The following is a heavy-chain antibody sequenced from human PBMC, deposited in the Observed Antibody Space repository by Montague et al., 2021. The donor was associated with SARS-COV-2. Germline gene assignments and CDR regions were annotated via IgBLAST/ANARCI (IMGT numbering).Heavy chain of an antibody. CDR2: IYYSGXT. CDR3: AREGGWLSRGSYYFDY. D-gene: IGHD3-22*01. CDR1: GGSISSSSYY. J-gene: IGHJ4*02. V-gene: IGHV4-39*07. Sequence: SETLSLTCTVSGGSISSSSYYWCWIRQPPGKGLEWMGSIYYSGXTSYXXXXKXRVTISVDTSKNQFSLRLSSVTAADTAVYYCAREGGWLSRGSYYFDYWGQGSLVTVSP.